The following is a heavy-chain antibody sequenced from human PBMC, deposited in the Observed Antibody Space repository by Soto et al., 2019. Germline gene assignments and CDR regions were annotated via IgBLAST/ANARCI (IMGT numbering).Heavy chain of an antibody. J-gene: IGHJ6*02. CDR2: IIPIFGTA. V-gene: IGHV1-69*13. D-gene: IGHD3-10*01. CDR1: GGTFSSYA. CDR3: ARDLSYYYGSGSYYKEPYYYHYGMDV. Sequence: SVKVSCKASGGTFSSYAISWVRQAPGQGLEWMGGIIPIFGTANYAQKFQGRVTITADESTSTAYMELSSLRSEDTAVYYCARDLSYYYGSGSYYKEPYYYHYGMDVWGQGTTVTVSS.